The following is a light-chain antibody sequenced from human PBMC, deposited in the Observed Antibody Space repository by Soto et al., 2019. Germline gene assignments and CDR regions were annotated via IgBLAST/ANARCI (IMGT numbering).Light chain of an antibody. Sequence: DIQMTKSPSTLPASVGARVTISCRASQTVERRLAWYQQKPGKAPKLLIYAASSLQSGVPSRLSGSGSGPDYTLTIISLQPEDFVTYYYQQSYSTPRTFGEGTKVDIK. CDR3: QQSYSTPRT. J-gene: IGKJ4*01. V-gene: IGKV1-39*01. CDR2: AAS. CDR1: QTVERR.